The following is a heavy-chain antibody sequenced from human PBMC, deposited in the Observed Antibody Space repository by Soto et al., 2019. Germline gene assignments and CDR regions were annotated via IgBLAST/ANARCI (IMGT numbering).Heavy chain of an antibody. J-gene: IGHJ4*02. Sequence: ASVKVSCKASGYSFTSYIMHWVRQAPGQRLDWMGWIGIANGHTQYSQKFRGRVTITRDTSASTVYMELSSLEPEDTAVYYCGREEVYSSSYYATYWGQGTPVTVSS. V-gene: IGHV1-3*04. CDR2: IGIANGHT. D-gene: IGHD6-13*01. CDR1: GYSFTSYI. CDR3: GREEVYSSSYYATY.